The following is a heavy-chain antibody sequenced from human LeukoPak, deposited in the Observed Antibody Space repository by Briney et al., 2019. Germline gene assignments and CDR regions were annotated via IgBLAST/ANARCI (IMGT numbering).Heavy chain of an antibody. J-gene: IGHJ5*02. D-gene: IGHD2-2*02. V-gene: IGHV3-23*01. CDR2: ISGTGSST. CDR1: GFTVGNYA. Sequence: GGSLRLSCEASGFTVGNYAMDWVRQAPGKGLEWVSTISGTGSSTYYADSAKGRFTVSRDNSKDTLFLQLNSLTAADTAMYFCAEASVAIPQYCNSWGQGTLVTVSS. CDR3: AEASVAIPQYCNS.